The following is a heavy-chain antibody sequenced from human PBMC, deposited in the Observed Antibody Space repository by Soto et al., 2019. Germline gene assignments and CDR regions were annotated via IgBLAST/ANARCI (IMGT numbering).Heavy chain of an antibody. D-gene: IGHD6-13*01. CDR2: MNPNSGNT. J-gene: IGHJ6*02. CDR1: GYTFTSYD. CDR3: ARRGYSSSWYYYYYYGMDV. V-gene: IGHV1-8*01. Sequence: ASVKLSCKASGYTFTSYDINCVRQATGQGLEWMGWMNPNSGNTGYAQKFQGRVTMTRNTSISTAYMELSSLRSEDTAVYYCARRGYSSSWYYYYYYGMDVWGQGTKVTVSS.